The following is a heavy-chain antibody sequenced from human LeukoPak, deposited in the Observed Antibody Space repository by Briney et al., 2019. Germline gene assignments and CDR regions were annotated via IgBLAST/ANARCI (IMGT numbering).Heavy chain of an antibody. CDR3: TRDPGYSRDNNWFDP. CDR1: GFTFGDYS. Sequence: GGSLRLSCTASGFTFGDYSMSWVRQAPGKGLEWVGFIRSKAYGGTTEYAASVKGRFTISRDDSKSTAYLQMNSLRTEDTAMYYCTRDPGYSRDNNWFDPWGQGTLVTVSS. D-gene: IGHD6-13*01. J-gene: IGHJ5*02. V-gene: IGHV3-49*04. CDR2: IRSKAYGGTT.